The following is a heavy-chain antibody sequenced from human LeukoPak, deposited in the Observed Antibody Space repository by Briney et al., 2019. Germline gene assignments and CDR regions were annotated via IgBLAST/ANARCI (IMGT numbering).Heavy chain of an antibody. Sequence: GESLKISCKASGYTFTSYDINWVRQATGQGLEWMGWMNPNSGNTGYAQKFQGRVTMTRNTSISTAYMELSSLRSEDTAVYYCARRAWFGESPNLDYWGQGTLVTVSS. V-gene: IGHV1-8*01. CDR1: GYTFTSYD. J-gene: IGHJ4*02. D-gene: IGHD3-10*01. CDR2: MNPNSGNT. CDR3: ARRAWFGESPNLDY.